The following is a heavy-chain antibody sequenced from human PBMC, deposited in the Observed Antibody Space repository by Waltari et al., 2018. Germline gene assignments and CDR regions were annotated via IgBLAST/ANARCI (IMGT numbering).Heavy chain of an antibody. CDR3: ARRSSFSGIAVAYYFDY. J-gene: IGHJ4*02. Sequence: QVQLQQWGAGLLKPSETLSLTCAVYGGSFSGYYWSWIRQPPGKGLEWIGEINHSGSTNYNPSLKRRVTISVDTSKNQFSLKLSAVTAADTAVYYCARRSSFSGIAVAYYFDYWGQGTLVTVSS. V-gene: IGHV4-34*01. D-gene: IGHD6-19*01. CDR2: INHSGST. CDR1: GGSFSGYY.